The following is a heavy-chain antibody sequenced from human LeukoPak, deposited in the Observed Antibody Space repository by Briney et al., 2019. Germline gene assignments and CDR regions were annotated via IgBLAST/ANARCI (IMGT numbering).Heavy chain of an antibody. CDR1: GGSFSGYY. CDR3: ASRRAYSSSVDY. CDR2: INHSGST. Sequence: PSETLSLTCAVYGGSFSGYYWSWIRQPPGKGLEWIGEINHSGSTNYNPSLKSRVTISVDTSKNQFSLKLSSVTAADTAVYYCASRRAYSSSVDYWGQGTLVTVSS. V-gene: IGHV4-34*01. D-gene: IGHD6-6*01. J-gene: IGHJ4*02.